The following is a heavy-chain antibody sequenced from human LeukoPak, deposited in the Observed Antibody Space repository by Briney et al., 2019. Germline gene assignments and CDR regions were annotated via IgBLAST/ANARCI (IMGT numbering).Heavy chain of an antibody. J-gene: IGHJ4*02. D-gene: IGHD6-19*01. CDR3: ARRSGSGWNYFDY. V-gene: IGHV4-38-2*01. CDR1: GYSISSGYL. Sequence: PSETLSLTCAVSGYSISSGYLWDWIRQPPGKGLEWIGSIFHSGRTYYNPSLKSRVTTSVDTSKNQFSLRLSSVTAADTAVYYCARRSGSGWNYFDYWGQGTLVTVSS. CDR2: IFHSGRT.